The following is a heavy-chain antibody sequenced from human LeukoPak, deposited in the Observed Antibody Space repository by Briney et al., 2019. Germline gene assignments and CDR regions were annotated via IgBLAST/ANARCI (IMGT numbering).Heavy chain of an antibody. D-gene: IGHD6-13*01. Sequence: GGSLRLSGAASGFTLSSYAMSWVRQAPGKGPEWVSGISGSGGNTYHADSVKGRFTISRDNSKNTLYLQLSSLRAEDTAVYYCAKGASSTWQFDYWGQGTLVTVSS. CDR1: GFTLSSYA. V-gene: IGHV3-23*01. J-gene: IGHJ4*02. CDR3: AKGASSTWQFDY. CDR2: ISGSGGNT.